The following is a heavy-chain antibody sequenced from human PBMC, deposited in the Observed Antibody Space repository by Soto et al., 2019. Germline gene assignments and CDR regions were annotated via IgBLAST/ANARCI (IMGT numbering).Heavy chain of an antibody. CDR1: GYTFTSYG. Sequence: ASVKVSCKASGYTFTSYGISWVRQAPGQGLEWMGWISAYNGNTNYAQKLQGRVTMTTDTSTSTAYMELRGLRSDDTAVYYCARSYGENYYDLGVEDSWRQGTLVNVSS. J-gene: IGHJ4*02. V-gene: IGHV1-18*01. D-gene: IGHD3-22*01. CDR3: ARSYGENYYDLGVEDS. CDR2: ISAYNGNT.